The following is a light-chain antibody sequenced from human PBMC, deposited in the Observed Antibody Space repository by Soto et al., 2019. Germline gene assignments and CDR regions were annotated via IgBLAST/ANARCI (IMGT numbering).Light chain of an antibody. Sequence: SYDLTQPPSVSVSPGQTASITCSGNRMGDKFACWYQQRPGQSPVLVIYQDYKRPSGIPERFSGSNSGNSATLTISGTQAMDEADYYCQAWDNGSVFFGTGTKVTVL. CDR1: RMGDKF. CDR3: QAWDNGSVF. J-gene: IGLJ1*01. CDR2: QDY. V-gene: IGLV3-1*01.